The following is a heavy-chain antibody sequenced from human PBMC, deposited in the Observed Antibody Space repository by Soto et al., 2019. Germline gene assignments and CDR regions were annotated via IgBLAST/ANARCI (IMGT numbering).Heavy chain of an antibody. CDR2: ITPSDGSR. D-gene: IGHD1-26*01. CDR1: GYTFTSYY. J-gene: IGHJ4*02. CDR3: ARALPRYIVGRMMYFDY. Sequence: QVQLVQSGAEVRKPGASVKVSCKASGYTFTSYYLHWVRQAPGQGLEWMGMITPSDGSRTYAQEFQGRVPMSRDTSTSTGYMDMSSLRSEDTAVYYCARALPRYIVGRMMYFDYWGQGTLVTVSS. V-gene: IGHV1-46*01.